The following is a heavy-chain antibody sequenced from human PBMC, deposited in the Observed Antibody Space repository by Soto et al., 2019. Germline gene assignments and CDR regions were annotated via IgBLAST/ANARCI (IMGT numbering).Heavy chain of an antibody. V-gene: IGHV3-30*18. CDR3: AKDRGVAATGTKGYFDY. J-gene: IGHJ4*02. CDR1: GFGFSLYG. CDR2: MSYDGRSQ. Sequence: PGGSLRLSCXASGFGFSLYGMHWVRQAPGKGLEWAAVMSYDGRSQYYAESVKGRFTISRDNSKNTLYLQMNSLRAEDTAVYYCAKDRGVAATGTKGYFDYWGQGALVTVSS. D-gene: IGHD6-13*01.